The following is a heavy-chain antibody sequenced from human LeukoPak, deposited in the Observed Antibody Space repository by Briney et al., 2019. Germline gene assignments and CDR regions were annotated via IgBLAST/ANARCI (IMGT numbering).Heavy chain of an antibody. Sequence: GASVKVSCKASGGTFSNSVIHWVRQAPGQGLEWMGGIIPIFGTADYAQRFQGRVTITADESTSTAYMELSSLRSEDTAVYYCARGFREGSGWYNDAFISGAKGQWSPSLQ. J-gene: IGHJ3*02. V-gene: IGHV1-69*13. CDR1: GGTFSNSV. CDR2: IIPIFGTA. D-gene: IGHD6-19*01. CDR3: ARGFREGSGWYNDAFIS.